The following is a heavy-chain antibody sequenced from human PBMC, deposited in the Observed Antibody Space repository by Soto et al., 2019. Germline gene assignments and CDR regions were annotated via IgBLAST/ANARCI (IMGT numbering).Heavy chain of an antibody. CDR1: GGTFSSYA. J-gene: IGHJ6*02. CDR2: IIPIFGTA. CDR3: ARDESVGPRRYYYYGMDV. V-gene: IGHV1-69*12. Sequence: QVQLVQSGAEVKKPGSSVKVSCKASGGTFSSYAISWVRQAPGQGLEWMGGIIPIFGTANYAQKFQGRVTITADESTSTAYMELSSLRSEDTAVYYCARDESVGPRRYYYYGMDVWGQGTTVTVSS. D-gene: IGHD1-26*01.